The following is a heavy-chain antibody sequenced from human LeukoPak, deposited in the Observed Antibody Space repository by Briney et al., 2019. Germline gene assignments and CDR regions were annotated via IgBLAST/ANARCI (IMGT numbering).Heavy chain of an antibody. CDR1: AFTFSDFS. V-gene: IGHV3-48*02. CDR2: IDTSSSVV. J-gene: IGHJ3*01. CDR3: AKEDDSWGPNNLDL. D-gene: IGHD7-27*01. Sequence: PGGSLRLSCAASAFTFSDFSMSWVRQAPGKGLEWISYIDTSSSVVYYAHSVMGRFTVTRDNAKNSLYLQMNGLRDEDTAVYYCAKEDDSWGPNNLDLWGQGTMVTVSS.